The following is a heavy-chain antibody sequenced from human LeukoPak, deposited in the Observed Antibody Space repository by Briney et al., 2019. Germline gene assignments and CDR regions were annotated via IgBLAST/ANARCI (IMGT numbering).Heavy chain of an antibody. CDR2: ISGSSTYI. CDR1: GFTFTTYS. D-gene: IGHD2-8*02. J-gene: IGHJ4*02. Sequence: GGSLRLSCAASGFTFTTYSMYWVRQAPGKGLEWVSCISGSSTYIYYADSVKGRFTISRDNAKNSLYLQMSSLRAEDTAVYYCARGYCNGGDCYFADWGQGTLVTVSS. CDR3: ARGYCNGGDCYFAD. V-gene: IGHV3-21*01.